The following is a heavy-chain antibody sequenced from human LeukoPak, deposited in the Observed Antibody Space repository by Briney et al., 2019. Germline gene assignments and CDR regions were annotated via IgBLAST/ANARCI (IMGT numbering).Heavy chain of an antibody. V-gene: IGHV4-31*03. CDR3: ARDSVGFGELPTYYFDY. CDR2: IYYSGST. CDR1: GGSISSGGYY. D-gene: IGHD3-10*01. J-gene: IGHJ4*02. Sequence: PSETLSLTCTVSGGSISSGGYYWSWIRQHPGKGLEWIGYIYYSGSTYYNPSLKSRVTISVDTSKNQFSLKLSSVTAADTAVYYCARDSVGFGELPTYYFDYWGQGTPVTVSS.